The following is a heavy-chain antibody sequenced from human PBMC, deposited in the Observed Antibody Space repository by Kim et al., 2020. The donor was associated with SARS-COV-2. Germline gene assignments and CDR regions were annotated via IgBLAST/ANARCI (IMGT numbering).Heavy chain of an antibody. CDR2: ISYDGSNK. V-gene: IGHV3-30-3*01. D-gene: IGHD6-13*01. CDR1: GFTFSSYA. J-gene: IGHJ4*02. CDR3: ARASLAAGTSTFDY. Sequence: GGSLRLSCAASGFTFSSYAMHWVRQAPGKGLEWVAVISYDGSNKYYADSVKGRFTISRDNSKNTLYLQMNSLRAEDTAVYYCARASLAAGTSTFDYWGQGTLVTVSS.